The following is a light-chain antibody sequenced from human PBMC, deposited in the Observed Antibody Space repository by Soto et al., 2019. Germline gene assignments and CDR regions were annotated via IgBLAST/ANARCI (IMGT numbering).Light chain of an antibody. J-gene: IGLJ3*02. Sequence: QSGLTQPRSVSGSPGQSVTISCTGTSSDVGGYNYVSWYQQHPGKAPKLMIYDVSERPSGVPDRFSGSKSGNTASLTISGLQAEDEADYYRYSYAGSYTLVFGGGTKLTVL. CDR3: YSYAGSYTLV. CDR2: DVS. CDR1: SSDVGGYNY. V-gene: IGLV2-11*01.